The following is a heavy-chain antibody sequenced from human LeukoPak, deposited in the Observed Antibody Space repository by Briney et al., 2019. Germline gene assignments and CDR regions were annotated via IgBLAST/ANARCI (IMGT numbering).Heavy chain of an antibody. D-gene: IGHD4-17*01. CDR2: ISSSSSTI. CDR1: GFTFSSYS. J-gene: IGHJ6*02. CDR3: ARGAYGDYVDYYYYGMDV. Sequence: QPGGSLRLSCAASGFTFSSYSMNWVRQAPGKGLEWVSYISSSSSTIYYADSVKGRFTTSRDNAKNSLYLQMNSLRDEDTAVYYCARGAYGDYVDYYYYGMDVWGQGTTVTVSS. V-gene: IGHV3-48*02.